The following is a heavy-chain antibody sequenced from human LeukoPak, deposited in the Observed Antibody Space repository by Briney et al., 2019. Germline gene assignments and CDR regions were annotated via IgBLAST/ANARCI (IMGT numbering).Heavy chain of an antibody. D-gene: IGHD6-6*01. CDR2: IWSDGSNK. J-gene: IGHJ4*02. CDR1: GFTFSTYG. Sequence: PGRSLRLSCAASGFTFSTYGMHWVRQAPGKGLEWVAVIWSDGSNKYYTDSVRGRFTISRDNSKNTLYLQMNSLRAEDTAVYYCARLDFDYWGQGTLVTVSS. CDR3: ARLDFDY. V-gene: IGHV3-33*08.